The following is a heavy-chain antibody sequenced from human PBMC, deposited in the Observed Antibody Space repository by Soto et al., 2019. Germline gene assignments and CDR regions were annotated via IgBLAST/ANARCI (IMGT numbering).Heavy chain of an antibody. Sequence: GASVKVTCKSSGYTFTSCGIIWVRQAPGQGLEWMGWISAYNGNTNYAQKLQGRVTMTTDTSTSTAYMELRSLRSDDTAVYYCAREIGYSYGYRSDGMDVWGQGTTVTVSS. J-gene: IGHJ6*02. CDR3: AREIGYSYGYRSDGMDV. V-gene: IGHV1-18*01. CDR1: GYTFTSCG. CDR2: ISAYNGNT. D-gene: IGHD5-18*01.